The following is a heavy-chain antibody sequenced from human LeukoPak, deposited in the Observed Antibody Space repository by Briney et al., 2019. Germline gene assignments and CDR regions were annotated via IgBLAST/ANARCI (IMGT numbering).Heavy chain of an antibody. V-gene: IGHV1-18*04. Sequence: ASVKVSCKASGYSFTTYVITWVRQAPGQGPEWLGWINPQNGNTNFAQRFQGRVTMTTDTSTNTAYMELRSLTSDDTAVYYCARACTTFITQWCFSDFWGKGTLVTVSS. CDR3: ARACTTFITQWCFSDF. CDR2: INPQNGNT. J-gene: IGHJ4*02. D-gene: IGHD2/OR15-2a*01. CDR1: GYSFTTYV.